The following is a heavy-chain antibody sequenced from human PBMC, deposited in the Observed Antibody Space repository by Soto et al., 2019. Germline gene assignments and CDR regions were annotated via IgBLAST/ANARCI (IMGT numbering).Heavy chain of an antibody. Sequence: RILQQQGKGLEWIGEINHSGSTNYNPSLKSRVTISVDTSKNQFSLKLSSVTAADTAVYYCARDRDLSKAIVGVVRRYNWFAPWRQGTPVTVSP. D-gene: IGHD3-3*01. CDR3: ARDRDLSKAIVGVVRRYNWFAP. J-gene: IGHJ5*02. CDR2: INHSGST. V-gene: IGHV4-34*01.